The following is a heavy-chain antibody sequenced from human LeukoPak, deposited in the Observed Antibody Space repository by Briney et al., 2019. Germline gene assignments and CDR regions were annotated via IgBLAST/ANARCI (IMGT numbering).Heavy chain of an antibody. D-gene: IGHD5-12*01. CDR2: INWNGDTI. CDR1: GFTFDDYR. Sequence: PGGSLRLSCAASGFTFDDYRMTWVRQARGKGLEWVYGINWNGDTIGYADSVKGRFTISRDNAKNSLYLQMNSLRAEDTALYYCARERATLDYYYYMDVWGKGTTVTVSS. CDR3: ARERATLDYYYYMDV. V-gene: IGHV3-20*04. J-gene: IGHJ6*03.